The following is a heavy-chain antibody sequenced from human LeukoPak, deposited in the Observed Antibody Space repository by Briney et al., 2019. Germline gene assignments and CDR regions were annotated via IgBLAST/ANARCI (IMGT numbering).Heavy chain of an antibody. CDR3: ASTMVRGVLPYYFDY. CDR2: INHSGST. D-gene: IGHD3-10*01. V-gene: IGHV4-34*01. Sequence: SETLSLTCTVYGESFSGFYWSWIRQPPGKGLEWIGEINHSGSTNYNPSLKSRVTISVDTSKNQFSLKLSSVTAADTAVYYCASTMVRGVLPYYFDYWGQGTLVTVSS. CDR1: GESFSGFY. J-gene: IGHJ4*02.